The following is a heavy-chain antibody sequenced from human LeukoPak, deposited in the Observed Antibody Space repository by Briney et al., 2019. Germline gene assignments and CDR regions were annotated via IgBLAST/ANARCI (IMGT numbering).Heavy chain of an antibody. V-gene: IGHV3-23*01. CDR3: ARGGGRQYNSGVDY. D-gene: IGHD1-1*01. J-gene: IGHJ4*02. CDR2: ISGTGDST. CDR1: GFTFSSYA. Sequence: QPGGSLRLSCAASGFTFSSYAMNWVRQAPGKGLEWVSGISGTGDSTYYADSVKGRFTISRDNSKNTLYLQMNSLRVEDTAVYYCARGGGRQYNSGVDYWGQGTLVTVSS.